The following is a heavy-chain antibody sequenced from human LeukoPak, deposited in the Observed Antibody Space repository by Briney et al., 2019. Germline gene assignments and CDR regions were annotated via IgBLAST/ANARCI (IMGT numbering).Heavy chain of an antibody. D-gene: IGHD6-6*01. CDR2: ISWESGSI. V-gene: IGHV3-9*01. J-gene: IGHJ4*02. CDR3: ARGGWGLIAAPTYFDY. Sequence: PGGSLRLSCAASGFTFDDYAMHWVRQAPGKGLEWVSGISWESGSIGYADSVKGRFTISRDNSKNTLYLQMNSLRAEDTAVYYCARGGWGLIAAPTYFDYWGQGTLVTVSS. CDR1: GFTFDDYA.